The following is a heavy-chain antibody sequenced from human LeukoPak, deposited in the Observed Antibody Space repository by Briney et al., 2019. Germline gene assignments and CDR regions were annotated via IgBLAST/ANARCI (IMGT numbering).Heavy chain of an antibody. Sequence: SETLSLTCAVYGGSFSGYYWSWIRQPPGKGLEWIGEINHSGSTNYNPSLKSRVTISVDTSKNQFSLKLSSVTAADTAVYYCARCIMITFGGVHSTGDFDYWGQGTLVTASS. CDR2: INHSGST. CDR1: GGSFSGYY. V-gene: IGHV4-34*01. CDR3: ARCIMITFGGVHSTGDFDY. J-gene: IGHJ4*02. D-gene: IGHD3-16*01.